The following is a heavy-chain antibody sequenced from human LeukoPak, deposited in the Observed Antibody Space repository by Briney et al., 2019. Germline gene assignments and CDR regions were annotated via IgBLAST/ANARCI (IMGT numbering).Heavy chain of an antibody. Sequence: GGSLRLSCAASGFTFSSYGMHWVRQAPGKGLEWVAFIRYDGSNKYYADSVKGRFTISRDNSKNTLYLQMNSLRAEDTAVYYCAHSGISTGYYNSFDYWGQGTLVTVSS. D-gene: IGHD3-9*01. CDR1: GFTFSSYG. CDR3: AHSGISTGYYNSFDY. V-gene: IGHV3-30*02. CDR2: IRYDGSNK. J-gene: IGHJ4*02.